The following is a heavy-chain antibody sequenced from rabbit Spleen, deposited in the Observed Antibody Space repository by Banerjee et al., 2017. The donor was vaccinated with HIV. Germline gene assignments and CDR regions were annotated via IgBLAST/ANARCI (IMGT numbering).Heavy chain of an antibody. CDR2: IDAGSSGFT. V-gene: IGHV1S40*01. CDR1: GVSFSGSSY. J-gene: IGHJ6*01. CDR3: ARDTSSSFSSYGMDL. Sequence: QSLEESGGDLVKPGASLALTCTASGVSFSGSSYMCWVRQAPGKGLEWIACIDAGSSGFTYSASWAQGRFTISKTSSTTVTLQMTSLTAADTAIYFCARDTSSSFSSYGMDLWGPGTLVTVS. D-gene: IGHD1-1*01.